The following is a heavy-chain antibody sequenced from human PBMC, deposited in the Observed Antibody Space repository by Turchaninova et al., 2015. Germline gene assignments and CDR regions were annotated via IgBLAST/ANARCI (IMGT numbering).Heavy chain of an antibody. CDR1: DFTFSAYS. V-gene: IGHV3-48*04. D-gene: IGHD1-26*01. J-gene: IGHJ4*02. Sequence: EVQVVESGGGLVQPGGSLRLSCAASDFTFSAYSMNWVRQAPGEGLAWFSYINIDGNPTHYAESMKCRFTISRDNANNSLYLQMNSLRAEDTAMYYCVFLKWDTGGDWGQGTLVTVSS. CDR2: INIDGNPT. CDR3: VFLKWDTGGD.